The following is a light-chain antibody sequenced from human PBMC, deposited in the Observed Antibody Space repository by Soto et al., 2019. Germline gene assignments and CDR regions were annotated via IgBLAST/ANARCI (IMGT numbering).Light chain of an antibody. CDR2: DVS. Sequence: EIVLTQAPGTLSLSPGERATLSCRSSHSVSSNYLAWYQQKPGQAPRLLIYDVSSMATGIPDRFSGSGSGTDIPLTISRLEPEDSTVYYCQPYGISPTFGQVPKVETK. CDR1: HSVSSNY. V-gene: IGKV3-20*01. CDR3: QPYGISPT. J-gene: IGKJ1*01.